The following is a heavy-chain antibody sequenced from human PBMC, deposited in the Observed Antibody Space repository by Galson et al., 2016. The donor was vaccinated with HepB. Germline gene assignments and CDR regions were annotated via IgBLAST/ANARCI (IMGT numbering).Heavy chain of an antibody. CDR2: VYYSGTT. CDR1: GGSISNYY. CDR3: ARSLRYYDSPFQL. J-gene: IGHJ1*01. D-gene: IGHD3-16*01. Sequence: ETLSLTCTVFGGSISNYYWSWIRQPPGKGLEWIGYVYYSGTTTYNPSLKTRVTISIDTSRNQFSLRLTSVSGADTAVYYCARSLRYYDSPFQLWGQGTLVTVSP. V-gene: IGHV4-59*01.